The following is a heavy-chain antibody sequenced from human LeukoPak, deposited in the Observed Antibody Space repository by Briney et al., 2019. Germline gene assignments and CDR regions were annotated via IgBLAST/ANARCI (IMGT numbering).Heavy chain of an antibody. J-gene: IGHJ4*02. CDR3: ARGPSSDCSSTSCYNSPTDY. CDR2: INHSGST. Sequence: ASETLSLTCAVYGGSFSGYYWSWIRQPPGKGLEWVGEINHSGSTNYNPSLKSRVTISVDTSKNQCSLKLSSVTAADTAVYYCARGPSSDCSSTSCYNSPTDYWGQGTLVTVSS. D-gene: IGHD2-2*02. V-gene: IGHV4-34*01. CDR1: GGSFSGYY.